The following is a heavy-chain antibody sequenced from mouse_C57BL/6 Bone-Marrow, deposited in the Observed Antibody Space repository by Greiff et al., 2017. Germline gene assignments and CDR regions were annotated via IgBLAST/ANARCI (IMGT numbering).Heavy chain of an antibody. CDR3: ARKDYDGSSYPWYFDV. CDR1: GYTFTSYW. D-gene: IGHD1-1*01. CDR2: IDPSDSYT. V-gene: IGHV1-59*01. J-gene: IGHJ1*03. Sequence: VQLQQPGAELVRPGTSVKLSCKASGYTFTSYWMHWVKQRPGQGLEWIGVIDPSDSYTNYNQKFKGKATLTVDTSSSTAYMQLSILTSEDSAVYYCARKDYDGSSYPWYFDVWGTGTTVTVSS.